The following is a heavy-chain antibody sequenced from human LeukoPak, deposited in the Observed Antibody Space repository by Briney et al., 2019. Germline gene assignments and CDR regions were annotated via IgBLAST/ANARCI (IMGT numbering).Heavy chain of an antibody. CDR2: IYSGGST. V-gene: IGHV3-66*01. Sequence: PGGSLRLSCAASGFTVSSNYMSWVRQAPGKGLEWVSVIYSGGSTYYADSVKGRFTISRDNSKNTLYLQMNSLRAEDTAVYYCARDLGSSGWYDYYYYGMHVWGQGTTVTVSS. J-gene: IGHJ6*02. D-gene: IGHD6-19*01. CDR1: GFTVSSNY. CDR3: ARDLGSSGWYDYYYYGMHV.